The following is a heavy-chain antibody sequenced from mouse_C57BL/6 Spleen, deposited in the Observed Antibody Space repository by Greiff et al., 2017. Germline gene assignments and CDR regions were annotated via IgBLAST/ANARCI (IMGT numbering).Heavy chain of an antibody. V-gene: IGHV1-50*01. CDR3: ARSYGSRDFDD. J-gene: IGHJ2*01. Sequence: QVQLQQPGAELVKPGASVKLSCKASGYTFTSYWMQWVKQRPGQGLEWIGEIDPSDSYTNYNQKFKGKATLTVDTSSSTAYMQLSSLTSEDSAVYYCARSYGSRDFDDWGQGTTLTVSS. CDR2: IDPSDSYT. CDR1: GYTFTSYW. D-gene: IGHD1-1*01.